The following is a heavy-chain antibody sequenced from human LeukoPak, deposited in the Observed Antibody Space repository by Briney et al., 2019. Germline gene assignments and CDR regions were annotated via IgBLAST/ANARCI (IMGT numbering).Heavy chain of an antibody. CDR2: IYYSGRT. CDR3: ARRRYYDSTGYLD. J-gene: IGHJ1*01. D-gene: IGHD3-22*01. Sequence: SETLSLTCTVSSDSISSSNYYWGWVRQPPGKGLEWIGDIYYSGRTYYNSSLKSRLTLSVDTSRNQFSLKLSSVSASDTAAYYCARRRYYDSTGYLDWGLGTLVSVSP. CDR1: SDSISSSNYY. V-gene: IGHV4-39*01.